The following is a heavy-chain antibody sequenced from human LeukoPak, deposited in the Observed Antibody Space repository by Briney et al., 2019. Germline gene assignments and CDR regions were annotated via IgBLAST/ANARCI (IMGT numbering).Heavy chain of an antibody. CDR2: MNTNSGYT. J-gene: IGHJ4*02. V-gene: IGHV1-8*03. Sequence: ASVKVSCKASGYTFTNYDINWVRQAPGQGLEWMGWMNTNSGYTGYAQKFQGRVTITRNTSISTAYMELSSLRSEDTAVYYCARWGGGYFDYWGQGTLVTVSS. CDR1: GYTFTNYD. D-gene: IGHD3-10*01. CDR3: ARWGGGYFDY.